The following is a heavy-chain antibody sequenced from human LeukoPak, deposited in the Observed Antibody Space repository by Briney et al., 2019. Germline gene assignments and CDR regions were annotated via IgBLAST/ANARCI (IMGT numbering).Heavy chain of an antibody. V-gene: IGHV3-66*02. J-gene: IGHJ4*02. CDR3: ARQYSSYFDY. CDR1: GFTVSSNY. Sequence: GGSLRLSCAAFGFTVSSNYMSWVRQAPGKGLEWVSVIYSGGSTYYADSVKGRFTISRDNSKNTLYLQMNSLRAEDTAVYYCARQYSSYFDYWGQGTLVTVSS. CDR2: IYSGGST. D-gene: IGHD6-6*01.